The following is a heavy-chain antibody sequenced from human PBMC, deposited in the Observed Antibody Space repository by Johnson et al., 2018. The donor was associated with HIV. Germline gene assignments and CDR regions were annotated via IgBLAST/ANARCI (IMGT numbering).Heavy chain of an antibody. Sequence: FTFDDYAMSWVRQVPGKGLEWVSAISGSGGSTYYADSVKGRFTISRDNSKNTLYLQMNSLRAEDTAVYYCAKGFPGAGWVGATDDALDIWGQGTMVTVSS. J-gene: IGHJ3*02. CDR1: FTFDDYA. D-gene: IGHD1-26*01. V-gene: IGHV3-23*01. CDR2: ISGSGGST. CDR3: AKGFPGAGWVGATDDALDI.